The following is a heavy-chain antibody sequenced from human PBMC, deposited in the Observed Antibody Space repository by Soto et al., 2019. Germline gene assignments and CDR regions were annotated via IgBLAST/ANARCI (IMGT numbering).Heavy chain of an antibody. J-gene: IGHJ1*01. D-gene: IGHD3-10*01. CDR2: ISAYNGNT. CDR1: GYTFTSYG. CDR3: SLWWFGDLLYLHSY. Sequence: ASVKVSCKASGYTFTSYGISWVRQAPGQGLEWMGWISAYNGNTNYAQKLQGRVTMTTDTSTSTAYMELRSLRSDDTAVYYCSLWWFGDLLYLHSYCGQGSLDPVSA. V-gene: IGHV1-18*01.